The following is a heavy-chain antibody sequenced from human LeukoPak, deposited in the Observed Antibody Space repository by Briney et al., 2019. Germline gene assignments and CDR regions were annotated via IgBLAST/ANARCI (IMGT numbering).Heavy chain of an antibody. D-gene: IGHD2-2*01. Sequence: GGSLRLSCAASGFTFSSYSMNWVRQAPGKGLEWVSSISSSSGYIYYADSVKGRFTISRDNAKNSRYLQMNSLRAEDTAVYYCARGRDIVVVPAAMRFDPWGQGTLVTVSS. CDR1: GFTFSSYS. CDR3: ARGRDIVVVPAAMRFDP. V-gene: IGHV3-21*01. J-gene: IGHJ5*02. CDR2: ISSSSGYI.